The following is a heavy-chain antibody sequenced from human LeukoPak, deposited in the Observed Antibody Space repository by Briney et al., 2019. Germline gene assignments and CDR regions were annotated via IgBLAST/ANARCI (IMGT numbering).Heavy chain of an antibody. V-gene: IGHV3-48*04. CDR1: GFTFSSYN. J-gene: IGHJ3*02. CDR3: ARDAYDLASGIRDSAFDI. CDR2: ISSSSTSI. Sequence: PGGSLRLSCAASGFTFSSYNMNWVRQAPGKGLEWISYISSSSTSIYHADSVRGRFTISRDNAKNSLYLQMNSLRAEDTALYYCARDAYDLASGIRDSAFDIWGQGTMVTVSS. D-gene: IGHD3-10*01.